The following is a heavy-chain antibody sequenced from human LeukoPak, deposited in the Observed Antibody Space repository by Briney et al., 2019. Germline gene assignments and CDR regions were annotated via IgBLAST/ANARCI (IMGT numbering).Heavy chain of an antibody. Sequence: GGSLRLSCAASGFTFITYGMSWVRQAPGKGLEWVSSISSSSSYIYYADSVKGRFTISRDNAKNSLYLQMNSLRAEDTAVYYCAGAVAGRPYYYYYMDVWGKGTTVTVSS. D-gene: IGHD6-19*01. CDR2: ISSSSSYI. V-gene: IGHV3-21*01. CDR3: AGAVAGRPYYYYYMDV. CDR1: GFTFITYG. J-gene: IGHJ6*03.